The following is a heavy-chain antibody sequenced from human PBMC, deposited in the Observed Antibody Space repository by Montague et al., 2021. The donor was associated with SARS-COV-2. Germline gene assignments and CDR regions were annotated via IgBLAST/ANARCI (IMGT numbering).Heavy chain of an antibody. J-gene: IGHJ4*02. CDR3: ARRTIWFGELLTLGYFDY. D-gene: IGHD3-10*01. V-gene: IGHV4-4*02. Sequence: SETLSLTCAVSGGSISSSNWWSWVRQPPGKGLEWIGEVYHSGSTNYNPSLKSRVTISVDKSKNQFSLKLSSATAADTAVYYCARRTIWFGELLTLGYFDYWGQGTLVTVSS. CDR1: GGSISSSNW. CDR2: VYHSGST.